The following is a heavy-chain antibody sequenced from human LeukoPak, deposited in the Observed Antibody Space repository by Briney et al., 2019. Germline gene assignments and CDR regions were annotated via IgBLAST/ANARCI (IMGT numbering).Heavy chain of an antibody. CDR1: GFTFSSYG. CDR3: ARDGAPRGYSSGWYLRY. CDR2: IWYDGSNK. Sequence: GGSLRLSCAASGFTFSSYGMHWVRQAPGKGLEWVAVIWYDGSNKYHADSVKGRFTISRDNSKNTLYLQMNSLRAEDTAVYYCARDGAPRGYSSGWYLRYWGQGTLVTVSS. D-gene: IGHD6-19*01. V-gene: IGHV3-33*01. J-gene: IGHJ4*02.